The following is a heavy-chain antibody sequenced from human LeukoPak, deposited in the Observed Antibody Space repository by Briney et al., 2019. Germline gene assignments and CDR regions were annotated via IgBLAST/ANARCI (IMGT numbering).Heavy chain of an antibody. CDR3: ARDLNSYAPSIYYYSMDV. CDR1: GFTFSSYE. V-gene: IGHV3-48*03. J-gene: IGHJ6*04. D-gene: IGHD5-18*01. Sequence: PGGSLRLSCAASGFTFSSYEMNWVRQAPGKGLEWVSYISSSGSTIYYADSVKGRFTVSRDNAKNSLYLQMNSLRAEDTAVYYCARDLNSYAPSIYYYSMDVWGKGTTVTVSS. CDR2: ISSSGSTI.